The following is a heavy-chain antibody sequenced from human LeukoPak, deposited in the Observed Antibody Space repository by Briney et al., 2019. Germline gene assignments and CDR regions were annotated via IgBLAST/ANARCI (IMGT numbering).Heavy chain of an antibody. Sequence: ASVKVSCKASGYTFTSYDINWVRQATGQGLEWMGWMNPNSGNKGYAQKFQGRVTMTRNTSISTAYMELSSLRSEDTAVYYCARKAELLWFGELFAFDIWGQGTMVTVSS. CDR2: MNPNSGNK. D-gene: IGHD3-10*01. CDR1: GYTFTSYD. CDR3: ARKAELLWFGELFAFDI. J-gene: IGHJ3*02. V-gene: IGHV1-8*01.